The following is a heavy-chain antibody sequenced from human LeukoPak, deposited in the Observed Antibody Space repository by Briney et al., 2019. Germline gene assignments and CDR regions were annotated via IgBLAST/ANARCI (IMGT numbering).Heavy chain of an antibody. CDR2: ISYDGSNK. CDR1: GFTFSSYA. Sequence: GGSLRLSCAASGFTFSSYAMHWVRQAPGKGLEWVAVISYDGSNKYYADSVKGRFTISRDNSKNTLYLQMNSLRAEDTAVYYCAREWVYCSSTSCYALGYWGQGTLVTVSS. J-gene: IGHJ4*02. D-gene: IGHD2-2*01. V-gene: IGHV3-30-3*01. CDR3: AREWVYCSSTSCYALGY.